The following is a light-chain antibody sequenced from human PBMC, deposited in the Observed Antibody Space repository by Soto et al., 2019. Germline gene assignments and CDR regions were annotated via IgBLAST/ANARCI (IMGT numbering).Light chain of an antibody. J-gene: IGKJ2*01. CDR2: DAS. CDR3: QQYNNWPPDYT. Sequence: ETVMTQFPATLSVSPGERVTLSCRASQSINSNLAWYQQRPGQAPRVLIYDASTRATAVPARFSGSGSGTEFTLTISSLQSEDFAVYYCQQYNNWPPDYTFGQGTKLEIK. V-gene: IGKV3-15*01. CDR1: QSINSN.